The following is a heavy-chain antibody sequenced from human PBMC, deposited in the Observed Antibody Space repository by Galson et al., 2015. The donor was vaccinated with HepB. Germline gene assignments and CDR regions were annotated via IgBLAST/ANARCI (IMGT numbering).Heavy chain of an antibody. Sequence: SVKVSCKASGDTFTGSFIHWVRQAPGQGLEWMGWINPNSGGTNYAQKLHGRVTMTRDTSITTAYMELSSLTFDDTAVYYCARSPLSNPTWFDPWGQGTLVTVSS. CDR3: ARSPLSNPTWFDP. J-gene: IGHJ5*02. D-gene: IGHD4-11*01. V-gene: IGHV1-2*02. CDR2: INPNSGGT. CDR1: GDTFTGSF.